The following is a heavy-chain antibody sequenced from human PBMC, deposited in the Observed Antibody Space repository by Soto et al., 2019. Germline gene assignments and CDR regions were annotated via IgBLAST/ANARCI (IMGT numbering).Heavy chain of an antibody. D-gene: IGHD4-17*01. Sequence: QVQLQESGPGLVKPSQTLSLTCTVSGGSISSGNYYWSWIRQPPGKGLEWIGFISYSGTTHYSPSLRSRVSMSVDTSKNQFSLDLSSVTAADTAVYYCATMGTPVTGLYYFDYWGQGTLVTVSS. CDR3: ATMGTPVTGLYYFDY. J-gene: IGHJ4*02. CDR1: GGSISSGNYY. CDR2: ISYSGTT. V-gene: IGHV4-30-4*01.